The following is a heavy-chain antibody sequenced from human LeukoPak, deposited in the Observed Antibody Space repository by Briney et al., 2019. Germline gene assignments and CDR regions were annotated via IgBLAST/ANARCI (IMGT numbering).Heavy chain of an antibody. CDR1: GGSISSGSYY. CDR3: AGGSDAFDI. D-gene: IGHD3-16*01. J-gene: IGHJ3*02. Sequence: SGTLSLTCTVSGGSISSGSYYWSWIRQPAGKGLEWIGRIYTSGSTNYNPSLKSRVTISVDTSKNQFSLKLSSVTAADTAVYYCAGGSDAFDIWGQGTMVTVSS. CDR2: IYTSGST. V-gene: IGHV4-61*02.